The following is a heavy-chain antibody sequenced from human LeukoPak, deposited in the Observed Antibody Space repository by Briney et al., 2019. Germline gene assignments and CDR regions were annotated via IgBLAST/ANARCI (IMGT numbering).Heavy chain of an antibody. CDR2: INPSGGGT. CDR1: GYTFTTYY. V-gene: IGHV1-46*01. CDR3: ARPPGYYYGLDV. Sequence: GASVNVSCKASGYTFTTYYMHWVRQAPGQGLEWVGKINPSGGGTSYAQKCQGRVTMTRDTSTSTVYMELSSLRSDDTAVYYCARPPGYYYGLDVWGQGTTVTVSS. J-gene: IGHJ6*02.